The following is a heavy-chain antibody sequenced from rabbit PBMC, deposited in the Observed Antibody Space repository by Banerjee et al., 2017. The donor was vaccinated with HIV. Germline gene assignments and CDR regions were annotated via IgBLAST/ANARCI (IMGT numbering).Heavy chain of an antibody. V-gene: IGHV1S45*01. D-gene: IGHD6-1*01. J-gene: IGHJ3*01. CDR2: IYTGGSSIT. Sequence: QQQLEESGGGLVKPGGTLTLTCKASGIDFSSAYDMSWVRQAPGKGLEWIGYIYTGGSSITYYASWAKGRFTISKTSSTTVTLQMTSLTAADTATYFCARGYVDATIRLDLRGPGTLVTVS. CDR1: GIDFSSAYD. CDR3: ARGYVDATIRLDL.